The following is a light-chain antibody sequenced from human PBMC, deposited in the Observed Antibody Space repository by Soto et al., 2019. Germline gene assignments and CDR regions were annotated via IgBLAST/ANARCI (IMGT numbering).Light chain of an antibody. CDR2: GAS. CDR1: QSVTSSF. J-gene: IGKJ1*01. Sequence: PGERAALSCRASQSVTSSFLAWYKQKPGQAPRLLIYGASSRATGIPDRFSGSGSGTDFTLTISRLEPEDFAVYYCQQYGSSPWTFGQGTKV. CDR3: QQYGSSPWT. V-gene: IGKV3-20*01.